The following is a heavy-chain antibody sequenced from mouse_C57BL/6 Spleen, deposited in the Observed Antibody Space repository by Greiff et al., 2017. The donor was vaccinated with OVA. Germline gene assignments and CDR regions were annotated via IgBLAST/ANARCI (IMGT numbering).Heavy chain of an antibody. CDR3: TTESYDSYYFDY. CDR1: GFNIKDYY. CDR2: IDPEDGDT. D-gene: IGHD2-13*01. Sequence: VQLKQSGAELVRPGASVKLSCTASGFNIKDYYMHWVKQRPEQGLEWIGRIDPEDGDTEYAPKFQGKATMTADTSSNTAYLQLSSLTSEDTAVYYCTTESYDSYYFDYWGQGTTLTVSS. J-gene: IGHJ2*01. V-gene: IGHV14-1*01.